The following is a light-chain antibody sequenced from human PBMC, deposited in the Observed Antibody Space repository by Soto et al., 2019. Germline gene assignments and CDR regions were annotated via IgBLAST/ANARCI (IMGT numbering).Light chain of an antibody. CDR2: GTS. CDR1: QSVSNNY. V-gene: IGKV3-20*01. J-gene: IGKJ5*01. Sequence: EIVLTQSPGTLSLSPGERATLSCRASQSVSNNYLAWYQQKPGQAPRVLIYGTSIRASGVPERFSGGGSGTDFTLTISRLEPEDFAAYYCQQYAASPTFGQGTRLEIK. CDR3: QQYAASPT.